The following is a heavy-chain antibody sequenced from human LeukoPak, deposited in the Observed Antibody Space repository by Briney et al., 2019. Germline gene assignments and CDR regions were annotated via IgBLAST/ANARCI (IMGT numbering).Heavy chain of an antibody. CDR1: GFTFSSYG. J-gene: IGHJ4*02. CDR2: ISYDGSNK. D-gene: IGHD4-23*01. V-gene: IGHV3-30*18. Sequence: GRSLRLSCAASGFTFSSYGMHWVRQAPGRGLEWVAVISYDGSNKYYADSVKGRFTISRDNSKNTLYLQMNSLRAEDTAVYYCAKGGGYFAYWGQGTLVTVSS. CDR3: AKGGGYFAY.